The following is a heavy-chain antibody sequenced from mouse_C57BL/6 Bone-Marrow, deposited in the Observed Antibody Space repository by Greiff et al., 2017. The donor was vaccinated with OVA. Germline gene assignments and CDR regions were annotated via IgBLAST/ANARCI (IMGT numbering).Heavy chain of an antibody. CDR1: GFTFSSYA. CDR3: ARDANPRAMDY. CDR2: ISDGGSYT. J-gene: IGHJ4*01. V-gene: IGHV5-4*01. Sequence: EVQGVESGGGLVKPGGSLKLSCAASGFTFSSYAMSWVRQTPEKRLEWVATISDGGSYTYYPDNVKGRFTISRDNAKNNLYLQMSHLKSEDTAMYYCARDANPRAMDYWGQGTSVTVSS.